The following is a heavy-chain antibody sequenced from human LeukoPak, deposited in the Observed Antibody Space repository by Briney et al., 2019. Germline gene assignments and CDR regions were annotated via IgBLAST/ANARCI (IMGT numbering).Heavy chain of an antibody. CDR2: ISDSGGST. CDR3: VKTQTHFGDYRRDY. V-gene: IGHV3-23*01. CDR1: GFSFSTYA. Sequence: GGSLRLSCAASGFSFSTYAMSWVRQAPGKGLEWVSGISDSGGSTYYADSVKGRFTISRDNSKNTLYLQMNSLRAEDTAVFYCVKTQTHFGDYRRDYWGQGTLVTVSS. D-gene: IGHD4-17*01. J-gene: IGHJ4*02.